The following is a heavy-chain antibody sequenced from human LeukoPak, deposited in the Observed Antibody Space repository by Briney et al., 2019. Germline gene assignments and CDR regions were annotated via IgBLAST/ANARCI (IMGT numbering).Heavy chain of an antibody. CDR3: AKDLGIVVVTPDY. J-gene: IGHJ4*02. Sequence: PGRSLRLSCAASGFTFSSYGMHWVRQAPGKGLEWVAVISYDGSNKYYADSVKGRFTISRDNSKNTLYLQMNSLRAEDTAVYYCAKDLGIVVVTPDYWGQGTLVTVSS. D-gene: IGHD2-2*01. CDR1: GFTFSSYG. CDR2: ISYDGSNK. V-gene: IGHV3-30*18.